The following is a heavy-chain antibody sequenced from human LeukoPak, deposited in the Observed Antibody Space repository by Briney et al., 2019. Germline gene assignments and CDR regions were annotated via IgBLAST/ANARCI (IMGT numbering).Heavy chain of an antibody. V-gene: IGHV5-51*01. CDR3: ARRNFDYDNRMPFWTFDI. Sequence: GASLQISCQCSSFNLTNYWIGWGRPLAGKGLEGVGIIYHGDSDTRYSPSFQGQVTISVDKSINPAYLQWSSLKASDTAMHYCARRNFDYDNRMPFWTFDIWGQGTMVTVSS. D-gene: IGHD3-22*01. CDR1: SFNLTNYW. J-gene: IGHJ3*02. CDR2: IYHGDSDT.